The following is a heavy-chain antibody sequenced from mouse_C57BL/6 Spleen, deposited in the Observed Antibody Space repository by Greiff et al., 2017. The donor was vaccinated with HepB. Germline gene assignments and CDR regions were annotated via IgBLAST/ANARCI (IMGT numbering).Heavy chain of an antibody. J-gene: IGHJ2*01. V-gene: IGHV3-6*01. D-gene: IGHD1-1*01. CDR2: ISYDGSN. Sequence: EVKLLESGPGLVKPSQSLSLTCSVTGYSITSGYYWNWIRQFPGNKLEWMGYISYDGSNNYNPSLKNRISITRDTSKNQFFLKLNSVTTEDTATYYCARERYYGTSFDYWGQGTTLTVSS. CDR3: ARERYYGTSFDY. CDR1: GYSITSGYY.